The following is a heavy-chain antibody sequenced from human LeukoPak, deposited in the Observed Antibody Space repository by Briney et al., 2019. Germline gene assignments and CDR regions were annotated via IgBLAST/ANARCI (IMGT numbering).Heavy chain of an antibody. J-gene: IGHJ4*02. V-gene: IGHV4-59*08. Sequence: ASETLSLTCTVSGGSISSYYWSWIRQPPGKGLEWIGYIYYSGSTNYNPSLKSRVTISVDTSKNQFSLKLSSVTAADTAVYYCARSPRGLRPYYFDYWGQGTLVTVSS. D-gene: IGHD5-12*01. CDR2: IYYSGST. CDR1: GGSISSYY. CDR3: ARSPRGLRPYYFDY.